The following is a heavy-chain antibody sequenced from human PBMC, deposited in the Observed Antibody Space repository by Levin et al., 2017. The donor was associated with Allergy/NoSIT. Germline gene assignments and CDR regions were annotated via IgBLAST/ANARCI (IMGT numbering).Heavy chain of an antibody. CDR2: IKRKTEGGTT. CDR1: GFTFSNAW. D-gene: IGHD2-15*01. Sequence: GESLKISCAASGFTFSNAWMTWVRQAPGKGLEWVGRIKRKTEGGTTEYAAPVKGRFTISRDDSKSTLYLQMKSLRTDDTAVYYCVTDVFAFEYCSGGSCHSEATYAFDIWGLGTMVTVSS. J-gene: IGHJ3*02. CDR3: VTDVFAFEYCSGGSCHSEATYAFDI. V-gene: IGHV3-15*01.